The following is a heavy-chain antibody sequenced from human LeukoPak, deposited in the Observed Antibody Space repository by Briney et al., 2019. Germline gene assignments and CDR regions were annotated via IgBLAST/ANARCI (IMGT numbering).Heavy chain of an antibody. J-gene: IGHJ4*02. Sequence: GGSLRLSCAASGFTFDDYAMHWVRQAPGKGLEWVSGISWNSGSIGYADSVKGRFTISRDNAKNSLYLQMNSLRAEDTALYYCAKVYGGYSYGLDYWGQGTLDTVSS. CDR2: ISWNSGSI. CDR3: AKVYGGYSYGLDY. CDR1: GFTFDDYA. V-gene: IGHV3-9*01. D-gene: IGHD5-18*01.